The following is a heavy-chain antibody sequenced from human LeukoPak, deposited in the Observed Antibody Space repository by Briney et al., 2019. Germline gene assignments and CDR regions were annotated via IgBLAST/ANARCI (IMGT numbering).Heavy chain of an antibody. Sequence: GRSLRLSCAASGFTFSSYGMHWVRQAPGKGLEWVAVISYDGSYKYYADSVKGRFTISRDNSKNTLYLQMNSLRAEDTAVYYCAKVGDYGDYAPDYWGQGTLVTVSS. CDR1: GFTFSSYG. V-gene: IGHV3-30*18. CDR2: ISYDGSYK. J-gene: IGHJ4*02. D-gene: IGHD4-17*01. CDR3: AKVGDYGDYAPDY.